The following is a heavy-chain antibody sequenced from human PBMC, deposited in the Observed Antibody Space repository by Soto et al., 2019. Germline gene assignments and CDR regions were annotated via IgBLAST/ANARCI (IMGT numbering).Heavy chain of an antibody. D-gene: IGHD5-18*01. Sequence: GGSLRLSCAASGFTVSSNYMSWVRQAPGKGLEWVSVIYAGGNIHYADSVEGRFTISRDNSNNMLYLQMNSLRAEDTAVYYCARRGYTDYWGQGT. CDR2: IYAGGNI. V-gene: IGHV3-66*04. CDR3: ARRGYTDY. CDR1: GFTVSSNY. J-gene: IGHJ4*02.